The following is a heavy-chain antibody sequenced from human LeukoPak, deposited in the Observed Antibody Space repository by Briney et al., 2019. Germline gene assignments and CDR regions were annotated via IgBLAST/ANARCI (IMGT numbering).Heavy chain of an antibody. Sequence: SQTLSLTCAIFGDSVSSNSAAWNWIRQSPSRSLEWLGRTYYRSKWYNDYAVSVKSRITINPDTSKNQFSLQLNSVTPEDTAVYYCARTTYDILTGLVYYGMDVWGQGTTVTVSS. V-gene: IGHV6-1*01. D-gene: IGHD3-9*01. CDR1: GDSVSSNSAA. J-gene: IGHJ6*02. CDR3: ARTTYDILTGLVYYGMDV. CDR2: TYYRSKWYN.